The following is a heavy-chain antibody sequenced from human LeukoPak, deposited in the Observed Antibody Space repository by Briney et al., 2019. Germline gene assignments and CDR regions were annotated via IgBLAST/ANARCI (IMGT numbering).Heavy chain of an antibody. CDR3: ANPRVSNWFDP. CDR2: IYYNGST. CDR1: GGSISSSSYY. J-gene: IGHJ5*02. V-gene: IGHV4-39*01. Sequence: SSETLSLTCTVSGGSISSSSYYWGWIRQPPGKGLEWIGSIYYNGSTYYNPSLKSRVTISVDTSKNQFSLKLSSVTAADTAVYYCANPRVSNWFDPRGQGTLVTVSS.